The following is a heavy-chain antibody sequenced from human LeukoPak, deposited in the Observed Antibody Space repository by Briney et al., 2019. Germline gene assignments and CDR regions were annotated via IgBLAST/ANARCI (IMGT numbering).Heavy chain of an antibody. CDR2: ISAYNGNT. J-gene: IGHJ3*02. D-gene: IGHD3-16*01. CDR3: ARATGTWGHDGFDI. V-gene: IGHV1-18*01. Sequence: ASVKVSCKTSGYTFTSYGINWVRQAPGQGLEWMGWISAYNGNTKYAQKLQGRVTMTTDTSTSTAYMELKDLRSDDTAVYYCARATGTWGHDGFDIWGQGTMVTVSS. CDR1: GYTFTSYG.